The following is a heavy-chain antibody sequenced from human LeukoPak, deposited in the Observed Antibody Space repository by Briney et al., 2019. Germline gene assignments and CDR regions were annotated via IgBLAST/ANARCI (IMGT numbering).Heavy chain of an antibody. Sequence: GGSLRLSCAASGFTFSSYSMNWVRQAPGKGLEWVSSISSSSSYIYYADSVKGRFTISRDNAKNSLYLQMNSLRAEDTAVYYCARGSSSYPRYFDYWGQGTLVTVSS. CDR1: GFTFSSYS. V-gene: IGHV3-21*01. CDR3: ARGSSSYPRYFDY. CDR2: ISSSSSYI. J-gene: IGHJ4*02. D-gene: IGHD6-13*01.